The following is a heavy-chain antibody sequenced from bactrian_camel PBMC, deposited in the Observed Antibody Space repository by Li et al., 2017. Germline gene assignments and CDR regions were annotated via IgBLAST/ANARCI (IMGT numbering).Heavy chain of an antibody. V-gene: IGHV3S53*01. Sequence: VQLVESGGASVQAGGSLNLSCASSKYIFSMCAMGWYRRAPGKERELVGSVGTDGTTTYADSMKGRVTISQDNAKRTMYLQMDSLQPDDTGVYICAADRYPCPPNWTDYGWYVDRGQGTQVTVS. CDR3: AADRYPCPPNWTDYGWYVD. J-gene: IGHJ4*01. CDR1: KYIFSMCA. D-gene: IGHD4*01. CDR2: VGTDGTT.